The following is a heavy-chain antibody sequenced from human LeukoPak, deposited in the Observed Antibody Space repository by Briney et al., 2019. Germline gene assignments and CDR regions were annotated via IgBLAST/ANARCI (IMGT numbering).Heavy chain of an antibody. CDR1: GFTFSSYA. Sequence: GGSLRLSCAASGFTFSSYAMHWVRQAPGKGLEWVAVISYDGSNKYYADSVKGRFTISRDNSKNTLYLQMNSLRAEDTAVYYCARDESQHIVVVTAIYYWGQGTLVTVSS. V-gene: IGHV3-30-3*01. CDR3: ARDESQHIVVVTAIYY. CDR2: ISYDGSNK. J-gene: IGHJ4*02. D-gene: IGHD2-21*02.